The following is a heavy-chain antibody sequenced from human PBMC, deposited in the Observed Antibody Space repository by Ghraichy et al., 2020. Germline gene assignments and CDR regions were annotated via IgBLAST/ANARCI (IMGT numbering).Heavy chain of an antibody. CDR1: GFTFSNAW. D-gene: IGHD6-13*01. J-gene: IGHJ5*02. CDR3: TTDRGGGIAAVWDWFDP. V-gene: IGHV3-15*01. CDR2: IKSKTDGGTT. Sequence: GGSLRLSCAASGFTFSNAWMSWVRQAPGKGLEWVGRIKSKTDGGTTDYAAPVKGRFTISRDDSKNTLYLQMNSLKTEDTAVYYCTTDRGGGIAAVWDWFDPWGQGTLVTVSS.